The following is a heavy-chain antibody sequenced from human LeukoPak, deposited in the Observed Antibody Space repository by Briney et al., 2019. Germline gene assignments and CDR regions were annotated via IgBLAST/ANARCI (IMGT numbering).Heavy chain of an antibody. CDR1: GFTFSSYG. J-gene: IGHJ5*02. Sequence: PGGSLRLSCAASGFTFSSYGMHWVRQAPGKGLEWVGRTRNKANSYTTEYAASVKGRFTISRDDSKNSLYLQMNSLKTEDTAMYYCASLYGSGKRWVDPWGQGTLVTVSS. CDR3: ASLYGSGKRWVDP. CDR2: TRNKANSYTT. D-gene: IGHD3-10*01. V-gene: IGHV3-72*01.